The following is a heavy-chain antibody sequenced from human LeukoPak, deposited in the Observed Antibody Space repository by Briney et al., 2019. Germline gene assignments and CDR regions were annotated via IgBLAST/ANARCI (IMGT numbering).Heavy chain of an antibody. D-gene: IGHD1-14*01. Sequence: GGSLRLSCAASGFTFSNAWMSWVRQAPGKGLEWVSAISGSGGSTYYADSVKGRFTISRDNSKNTLYLQMNSLRAEDTAVYYCAKSQPGLVHAFDIWGQGTMVTVSS. CDR1: GFTFSNAW. CDR3: AKSQPGLVHAFDI. CDR2: ISGSGGST. J-gene: IGHJ3*02. V-gene: IGHV3-23*01.